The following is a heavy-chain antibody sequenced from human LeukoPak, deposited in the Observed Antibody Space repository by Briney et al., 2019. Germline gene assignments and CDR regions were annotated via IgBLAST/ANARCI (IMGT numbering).Heavy chain of an antibody. CDR3: ARDFWVVGANHYYYYMDV. V-gene: IGHV4-4*07. D-gene: IGHD1-26*01. CDR1: GGSISSYY. Sequence: SETLSLTCTVSGGSISSYYWSWLRQPAGKGLEWIGRIYTSGSTNYNPSLKSRVTMSVDTSKNQFSLKLSSVTAADTAVYYCARDFWVVGANHYYYYMDVWGKGTTVTVSS. CDR2: IYTSGST. J-gene: IGHJ6*03.